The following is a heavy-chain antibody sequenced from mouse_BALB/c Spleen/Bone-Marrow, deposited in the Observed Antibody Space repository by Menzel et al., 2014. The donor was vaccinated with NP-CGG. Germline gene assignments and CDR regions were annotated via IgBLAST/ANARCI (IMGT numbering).Heavy chain of an antibody. CDR2: INPYNDGT. CDR3: ARSGRYDGFAY. D-gene: IGHD2-14*01. J-gene: IGHJ3*01. Sequence: VQLQQPGPELVKPGASVKMSCKASGYTFTSYVMHWVKQKPGQGLEWIGYINPYNDGTKYNEKFKGKATLTSDKSSSTAYMELSSLTSGDSAVYYCARSGRYDGFAYWGQGTLVTVSA. V-gene: IGHV1-14*01. CDR1: GYTFTSYV.